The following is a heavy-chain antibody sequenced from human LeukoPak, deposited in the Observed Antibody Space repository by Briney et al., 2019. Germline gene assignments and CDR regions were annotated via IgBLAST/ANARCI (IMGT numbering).Heavy chain of an antibody. J-gene: IGHJ4*02. CDR3: ARSGEVVPAAMDY. CDR2: IYYSGST. V-gene: IGHV4-59*01. CDR1: GGSISSYY. Sequence: SETLSLTCTVSGGSISSYYWSWIRQPPGKGLEWIGYIYYSGSTNYNPSLKSRVTISVDTSKNQFSLKLSSVTAADTAVYYCARSGEVVPAAMDYWGQGTLVTVSS. D-gene: IGHD2-2*01.